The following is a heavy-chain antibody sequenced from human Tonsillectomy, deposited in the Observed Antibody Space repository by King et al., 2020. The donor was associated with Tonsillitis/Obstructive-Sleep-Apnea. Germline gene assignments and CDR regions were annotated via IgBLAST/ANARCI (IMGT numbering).Heavy chain of an antibody. Sequence: VQLQESGPGLVKPSETLSLTCTVSGGSISSYYWSWIRQPPGKGLEWIGYIYYSGSTNYNPSLKSRVTISVDTSKNQFSLKLSSVTAADTAVYYCARAVAGLKNAFDTWGQGTMVTVSS. CDR1: GGSISSYY. D-gene: IGHD6-19*01. V-gene: IGHV4-59*01. J-gene: IGHJ3*02. CDR3: ARAVAGLKNAFDT. CDR2: IYYSGST.